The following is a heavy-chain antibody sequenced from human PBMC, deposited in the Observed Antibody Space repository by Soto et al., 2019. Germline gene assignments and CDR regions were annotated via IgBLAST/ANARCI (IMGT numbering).Heavy chain of an antibody. V-gene: IGHV3-33*01. J-gene: IGHJ4*02. D-gene: IGHD6-19*01. CDR1: GFTFSSYG. Sequence: LRLSCAASGFTFSSYGMHWVRQAPGKGLEWVAVIWYDGSNKYYADSVKGRFTISRDNSKNTLYLQMNSLRAEDTAVYYCARDAGIAVAGTVDYWGQGTLVTVSS. CDR2: IWYDGSNK. CDR3: ARDAGIAVAGTVDY.